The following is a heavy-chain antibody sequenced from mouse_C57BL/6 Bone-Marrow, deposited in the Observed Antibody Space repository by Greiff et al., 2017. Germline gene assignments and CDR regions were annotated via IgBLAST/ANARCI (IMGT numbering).Heavy chain of an antibody. CDR1: GYTFTSYW. CDR2: IYPSDGGT. Sequence: VQLQQSGAELVKPGSSVKMSCKASGYTFTSYWMTWVKQRPVQGLEWIGNIYPSDGGTHYNQKFKDKATLTVDTSSSTAYMQLSSLTSEDSAVYYCARWESRWDLDVWGQGTTVTVSS. V-gene: IGHV1-61*01. J-gene: IGHJ1*01. CDR3: ARWESRWDLDV. D-gene: IGHD4-1*01.